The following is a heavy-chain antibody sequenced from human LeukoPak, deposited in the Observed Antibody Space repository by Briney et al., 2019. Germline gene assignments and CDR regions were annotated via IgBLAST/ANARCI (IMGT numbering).Heavy chain of an antibody. CDR1: GGTFSSYG. J-gene: IGHJ4*02. Sequence: ASVKVSCKASGGTFSSYGISWVRQAPGQGLEWMGRIIPILGIINYAQKFQGRVTITADKSTSTAYMELSSLRSEDTAVYYCARSADSSGYGDYWGQGTLVTVSS. CDR3: ARSADSSGYGDY. V-gene: IGHV1-69*04. D-gene: IGHD3-22*01. CDR2: IIPILGII.